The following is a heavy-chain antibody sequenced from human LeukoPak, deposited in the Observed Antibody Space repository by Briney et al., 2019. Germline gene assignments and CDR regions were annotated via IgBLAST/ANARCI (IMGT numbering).Heavy chain of an antibody. D-gene: IGHD3-10*01. CDR2: IYYSGSN. V-gene: IGHV4-59*08. CDR3: ASSIYYGSGSYDY. CDR1: GGSISSYY. Sequence: PSETLSLTCTVSGGSISSYYWSWIRQPPGKGLEWIGYIYYSGSNNYNPSLKSRVTISVDTSKNQFSLKLSSVTAADTAVYYCASSIYYGSGSYDYWGQGTLVTVSS. J-gene: IGHJ4*02.